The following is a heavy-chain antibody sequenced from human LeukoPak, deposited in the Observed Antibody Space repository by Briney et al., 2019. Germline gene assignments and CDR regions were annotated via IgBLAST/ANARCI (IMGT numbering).Heavy chain of an antibody. CDR2: IIPIFCTA. CDR1: GGTFSSYA. CDR3: ARDKESGRGGSHYYIDV. D-gene: IGHD3-10*01. V-gene: IGHV1-69*06. Sequence: SVKVSCKASGGTFSSYAIRWVRQAPGKGLEGMGGIIPIFCTANYAQKLQDRLTITAHKSTSNAYMELSRLRSEDTAVYYCARDKESGRGGSHYYIDVWGKGTTVTISS. J-gene: IGHJ6*03.